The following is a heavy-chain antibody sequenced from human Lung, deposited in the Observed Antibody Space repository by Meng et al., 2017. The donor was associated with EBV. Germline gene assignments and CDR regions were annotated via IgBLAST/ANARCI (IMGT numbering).Heavy chain of an antibody. CDR1: GGAMSSGNYY. V-gene: IGHV4-30-4*01. J-gene: IGHJ4*02. CDR2: IHHSGSA. D-gene: IGHD2-21*01. CDR3: ASFDHIPRRNYFDY. Sequence: QVQLPAPGPGPVEPSQTLSLTCTVAGGAMSSGNYYWSWIRQPPGKGLEWIWYIHHSGSAYYNPSLKSRVSISVDTSKNQFSLNLNSMTAADTAVYYCASFDHIPRRNYFDYWGQGTLVTVSS.